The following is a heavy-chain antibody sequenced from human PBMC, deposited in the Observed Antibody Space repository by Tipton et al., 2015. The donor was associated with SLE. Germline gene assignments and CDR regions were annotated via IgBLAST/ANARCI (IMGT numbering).Heavy chain of an antibody. D-gene: IGHD1-26*01. V-gene: IGHV3-21*03. CDR1: GFTFSSYN. CDR3: ARYSGTYRDY. J-gene: IGHJ4*02. Sequence: GSLRLSCAASGFTFSSYNMNWVRQAPGKGLEWLSSITSSSSYIFYADSVKGRFTISRDNAKNSLYLEMSSLRAEDTATYYCARYSGTYRDYWGQGTLVTVSS. CDR2: ITSSSSYI.